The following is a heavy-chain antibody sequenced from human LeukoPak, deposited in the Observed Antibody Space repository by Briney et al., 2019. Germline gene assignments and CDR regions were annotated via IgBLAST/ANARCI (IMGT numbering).Heavy chain of an antibody. CDR3: ARGTYYYDSSGYYYDY. D-gene: IGHD3-22*01. V-gene: IGHV1-2*02. Sequence: ASVKVSCKASGYTFTGYYMHWVRQAPGQGLEWMGWINPNSGGTNYAQKFQGRVTMTRDTSISTAYMELSRLGSDDTAVYYCARGTYYYDSSGYYYDYWGQGTLVTVSS. J-gene: IGHJ4*02. CDR2: INPNSGGT. CDR1: GYTFTGYY.